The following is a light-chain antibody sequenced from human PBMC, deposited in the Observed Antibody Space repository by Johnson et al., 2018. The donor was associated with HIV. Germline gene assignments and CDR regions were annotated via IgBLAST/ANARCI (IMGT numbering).Light chain of an antibody. J-gene: IGLJ1*01. CDR3: GTWDGSLSLYV. CDR2: ENN. V-gene: IGLV1-51*02. CDR1: SSNIGNNY. Sequence: QSVLTQPPSVSAAPGQKVTISCSGSSSNIGNNYVSWYQQLPGTAPKLLIYENNKRPSGIPDRFSGSKSGTSVTLDITGLQTGDEAEYYCGTWDGSLSLYVFGTGTKVTVL.